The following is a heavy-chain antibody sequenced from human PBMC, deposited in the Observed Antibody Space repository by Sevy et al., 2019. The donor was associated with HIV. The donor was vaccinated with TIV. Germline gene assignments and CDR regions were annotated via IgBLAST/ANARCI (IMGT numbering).Heavy chain of an antibody. Sequence: GGSLKISCAASGFTFSSYSMNWVRQAPGKGLEWVSSISSSSSYIYYADSVKGRFTISRDNAKNSLYLQMNSLRAEDTAVYYCARRSTYDAFDIWGQGTMVTVSS. J-gene: IGHJ3*02. CDR3: ARRSTYDAFDI. V-gene: IGHV3-21*01. D-gene: IGHD2-2*01. CDR1: GFTFSSYS. CDR2: ISSSSSYI.